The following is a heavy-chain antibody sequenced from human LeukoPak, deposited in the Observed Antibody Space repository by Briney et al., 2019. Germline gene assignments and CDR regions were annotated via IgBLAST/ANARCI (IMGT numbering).Heavy chain of an antibody. CDR1: GGSVRSSRPY. V-gene: IGHV4-39*02. CDR3: ATHDEGSYFET. Sequence: PSETLSLTCTVSGGSVRSSRPYWGWIRQSPGKGLEWIGSVYYVGNAYYRPSLLSRATITIDTSKTHISLRLTSVTATDTSIYYCATHDEGSYFETWGQGALVTVSS. J-gene: IGHJ5*02. D-gene: IGHD3-10*01. CDR2: VYYVGNA.